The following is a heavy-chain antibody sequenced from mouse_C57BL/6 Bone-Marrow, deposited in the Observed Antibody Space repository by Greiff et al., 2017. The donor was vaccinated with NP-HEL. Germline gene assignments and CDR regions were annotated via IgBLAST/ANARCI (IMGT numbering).Heavy chain of an antibody. CDR2: SRNKANDYTT. Sequence: EVKLMESGGGLVQSGRSLRLSCATSGFTFSDFYMEWVRQAPGKGLEWIAASRNKANDYTTEYSASVKGRFIVSRDTSQSILYLQMNALRAEDTAIYYCARDLIYYDYDGGYAMDHWGQGTSVTVSS. CDR1: GFTFSDFY. CDR3: ARDLIYYDYDGGYAMDH. D-gene: IGHD2-4*01. J-gene: IGHJ4*01. V-gene: IGHV7-1*01.